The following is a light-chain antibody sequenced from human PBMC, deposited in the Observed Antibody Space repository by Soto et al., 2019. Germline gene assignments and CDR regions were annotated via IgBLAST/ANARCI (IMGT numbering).Light chain of an antibody. Sequence: PGERVTLSCTASPCVGSDLAWYQQTPGQAPRLLIYGASTRATDIPARFSGSGSGTEFTLTISGLQSEDFGIYYCQQYNDCPLTFGQGTRLEIK. CDR2: GAS. V-gene: IGKV3-15*01. CDR1: PCVGSD. CDR3: QQYNDCPLT. J-gene: IGKJ5*01.